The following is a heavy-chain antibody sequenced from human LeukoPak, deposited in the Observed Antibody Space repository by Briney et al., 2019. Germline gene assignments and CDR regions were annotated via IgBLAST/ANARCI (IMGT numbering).Heavy chain of an antibody. Sequence: GGSLRLSCAASGFIVSHNYMTWVRQAPGKGLEWISVIYIDGTTYYADSVKGRFTISRDNSKNTLYLQMNSLRAEDTAVYYCAKDHQQLVDYWGQGTLVTVSS. CDR1: GFIVSHNY. J-gene: IGHJ4*02. CDR3: AKDHQQLVDY. V-gene: IGHV3-53*01. D-gene: IGHD6-6*01. CDR2: IYIDGTT.